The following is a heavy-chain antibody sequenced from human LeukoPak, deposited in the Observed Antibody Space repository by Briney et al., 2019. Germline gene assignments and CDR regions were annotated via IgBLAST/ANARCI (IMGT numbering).Heavy chain of an antibody. CDR1: GYTFTSYY. V-gene: IGHV1-2*02. Sequence: GASVKVSCKASGYTFTSYYMHWVRQAPGQGLEWMGWINPNSGGTNYAQKFQGRVTMTRDTSISTAYMELSRLRSDDTAVYYCARGVYDFWSGSDRGWFDPWGQGTLVTVSS. D-gene: IGHD3-3*01. CDR3: ARGVYDFWSGSDRGWFDP. J-gene: IGHJ5*02. CDR2: INPNSGGT.